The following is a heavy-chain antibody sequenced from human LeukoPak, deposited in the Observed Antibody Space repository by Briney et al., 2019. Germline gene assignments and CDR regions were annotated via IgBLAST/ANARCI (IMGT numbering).Heavy chain of an antibody. CDR2: ISSSSSTI. V-gene: IGHV3-48*01. Sequence: GGSLRLSCAASGFTFSRFGMNWVRQAPGKGLEWVSHISSSSSTIYYADSVKGRLTISRDNAKNSLYLQMNSLRAEDTAVYYCVREGRSGSDYYYYYYMDVWGKGTTVTVSS. D-gene: IGHD3-10*01. J-gene: IGHJ6*03. CDR1: GFTFSRFG. CDR3: VREGRSGSDYYYYYYMDV.